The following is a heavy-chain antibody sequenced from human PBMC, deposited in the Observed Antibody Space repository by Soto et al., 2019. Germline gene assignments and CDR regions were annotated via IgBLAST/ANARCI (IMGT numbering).Heavy chain of an antibody. V-gene: IGHV4-34*01. CDR2: INHSGST. D-gene: IGHD2-15*01. CDR3: ARHRGYGRGIRPYVSNYFDY. CDR1: GGSFSGYY. Sequence: PSETLSLTCAVYGGSFSGYYWSWIRQPPGKGLEWIGEINHSGSTNYNPSLKSRVTISVDTSKNQFSLKLSSVTAADTAVYYCARHRGYGRGIRPYVSNYFDYWGQGTLVTVSS. J-gene: IGHJ4*02.